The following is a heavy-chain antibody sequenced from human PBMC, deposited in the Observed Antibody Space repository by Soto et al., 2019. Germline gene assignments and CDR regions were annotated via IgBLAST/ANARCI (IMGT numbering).Heavy chain of an antibody. J-gene: IGHJ3*02. D-gene: IGHD1-26*01. Sequence: QVQLVESGGGVVQPGRSLGLSCAASGFTFSSYYMHWVRQAPGTGLEWVAVISYDGSHKYYPESVKSRFTISRNNSKNRVNLQRISVRAEDTAMYYCAEDYPRPQVGNPFDIWGQGTMVTVSS. CDR1: GFTFSSYY. CDR2: ISYDGSHK. V-gene: IGHV3-30*18. CDR3: AEDYPRPQVGNPFDI.